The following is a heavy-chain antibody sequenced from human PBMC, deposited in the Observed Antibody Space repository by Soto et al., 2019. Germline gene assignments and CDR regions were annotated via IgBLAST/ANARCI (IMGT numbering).Heavy chain of an antibody. CDR3: ASGPPLLW. J-gene: IGHJ4*02. D-gene: IGHD2-21*01. V-gene: IGHV4-30-2*01. Sequence: QLQLQESGSGLVKPSQTLSLTCAVSGGSISSGGYSWSWIRQPPGKGLECIGYIYHSGSTYYNPSLKTRVTISVDRSTNQFSPKLSSVTAADTAVYCCASGPPLLWWSQETLVTVSS. CDR1: GGSISSGGYS. CDR2: IYHSGST.